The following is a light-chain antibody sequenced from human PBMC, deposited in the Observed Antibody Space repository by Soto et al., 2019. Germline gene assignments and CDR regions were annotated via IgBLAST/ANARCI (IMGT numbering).Light chain of an antibody. Sequence: QSALTQPASVSGSPGLSITISCTGTSSDVGSYNLVSWYQQHPGKAPKFMIYEVTKRPSGVSNRFSGSKSGNTASLTISGLQAEDEADYYCCSFVDSSTWVFGGGTKLT. J-gene: IGLJ3*02. CDR2: EVT. CDR3: CSFVDSSTWV. V-gene: IGLV2-23*02. CDR1: SSDVGSYNL.